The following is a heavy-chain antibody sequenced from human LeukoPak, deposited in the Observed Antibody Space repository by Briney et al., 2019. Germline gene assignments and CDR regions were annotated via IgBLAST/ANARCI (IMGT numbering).Heavy chain of an antibody. V-gene: IGHV3-20*04. J-gene: IGHJ4*02. CDR1: GYSISSGYY. CDR2: INWNGGST. Sequence: ETLSLTCTVSGYSISSGYYWGWIRQPPGKGLEWVSGINWNGGSTGYADSVKGRFTISRDNAKNSLYLQMNSLRAEDTAMYYCARGGFGDLRFDYWGQGTLVTVSS. D-gene: IGHD3-10*01. CDR3: ARGGFGDLRFDY.